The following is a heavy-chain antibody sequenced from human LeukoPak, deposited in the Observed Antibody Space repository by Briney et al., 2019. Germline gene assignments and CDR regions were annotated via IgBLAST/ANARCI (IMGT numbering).Heavy chain of an antibody. D-gene: IGHD6-19*01. CDR3: ARQQWLDY. CDR2: IYTSGST. Sequence: TSQTLSLTCTVTGGSISSGSYYWSWIRQPAGKGLEWIGRIYTSGSTNYNPSLKSRVTISVDTSKNQFSLKLSSVTAADTAVYYCARQQWLDYWGQGTLVTVSS. V-gene: IGHV4-61*02. J-gene: IGHJ4*02. CDR1: GGSISSGSYY.